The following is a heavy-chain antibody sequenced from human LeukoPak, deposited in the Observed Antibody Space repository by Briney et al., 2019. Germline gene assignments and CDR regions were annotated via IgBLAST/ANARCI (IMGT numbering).Heavy chain of an antibody. D-gene: IGHD4-17*01. J-gene: IGHJ4*02. CDR1: GFTFSSYG. V-gene: IGHV3-33*06. CDR2: IWYDGSNK. CDR3: AKDQRLGSSYGDHFDY. Sequence: GRSLRLSCAASGFTFSSYGMHWVRQAPGKGLEWVAVIWYDGSNKYYADSVKGRFTISRDNSKNTLYLQRNSLRAEDTAVYYCAKDQRLGSSYGDHFDYWGQGTLVTVSS.